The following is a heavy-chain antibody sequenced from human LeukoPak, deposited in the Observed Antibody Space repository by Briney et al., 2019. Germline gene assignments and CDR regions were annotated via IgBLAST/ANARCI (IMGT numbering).Heavy chain of an antibody. V-gene: IGHV5-51*01. Sequence: GESLKISCQGSGYSFTSYWIGWVRQMPGQGLECMGIIYPGDSDTRYSPSFQGQVTISADKSISTAYLQWSSLKASDTAMYYCARLFTGADIAVAGYFDYWGQGTLVTVSS. J-gene: IGHJ4*02. D-gene: IGHD6-19*01. CDR1: GYSFTSYW. CDR2: IYPGDSDT. CDR3: ARLFTGADIAVAGYFDY.